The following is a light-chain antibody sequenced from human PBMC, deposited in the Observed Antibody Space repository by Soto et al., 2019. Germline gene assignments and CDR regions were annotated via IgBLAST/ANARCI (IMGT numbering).Light chain of an antibody. J-gene: IGLJ2*01. CDR1: SSNIGAGYD. Sequence: QSVLTQPPSVSGAPGQRVTISCTGSSSNIGAGYDVHWYQQLPGTAPKLLVHGNTDRPSGVPDRFSGSKSGTSASLAITGLQAEDVADYYYQSYDSSLSGWLFGGGTKLTVL. CDR3: QSYDSSLSGWL. V-gene: IGLV1-40*01. CDR2: GNT.